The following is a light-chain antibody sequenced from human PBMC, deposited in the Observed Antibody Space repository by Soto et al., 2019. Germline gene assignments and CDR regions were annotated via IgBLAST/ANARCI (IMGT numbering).Light chain of an antibody. CDR2: AVS. V-gene: IGKV1-39*01. J-gene: IGKJ3*01. CDR1: QTISSY. CDR3: QQNYNTPLT. Sequence: DIEMTQSPSSLSASVGDRVTITCRASQTISSYLNWYHQKPGKAPKLLIYAVSNLQSGVPSRFSGSGSGTDFTLTISSLRPEDFGTYYCQQNYNTPLTFGPGTKVDIK.